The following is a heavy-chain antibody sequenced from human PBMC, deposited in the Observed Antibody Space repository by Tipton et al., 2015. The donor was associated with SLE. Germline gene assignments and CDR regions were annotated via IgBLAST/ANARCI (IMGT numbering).Heavy chain of an antibody. J-gene: IGHJ5*02. Sequence: TLSLTCTVSGGSVSSYYWIWIRQPAGKGLEWIGHVYDSGSTYYNPSLKARLTMSVDTSKNQFSLTLKSVTAADTAVYYCARGGWFDAWGPGTLVTVSS. CDR3: ARGGWFDA. V-gene: IGHV4-4*07. CDR1: GGSVSSYY. CDR2: VYDSGST.